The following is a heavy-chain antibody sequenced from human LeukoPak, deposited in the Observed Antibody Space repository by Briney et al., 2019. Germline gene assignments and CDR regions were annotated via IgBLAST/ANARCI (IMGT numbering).Heavy chain of an antibody. Sequence: GGSLRLSCAASGFTVSSNYMSWVRQAPGKGLEWVSVIYSGGNTYYVDSVRGRFTISRDNSKNTVYLQMNSLRAEDTAVYYCARDRRGAYGGTGSAFDIWGQGTMVTVSS. J-gene: IGHJ3*02. CDR3: ARDRRGAYGGTGSAFDI. V-gene: IGHV3-53*01. CDR2: IYSGGNT. CDR1: GFTVSSNY. D-gene: IGHD3-10*01.